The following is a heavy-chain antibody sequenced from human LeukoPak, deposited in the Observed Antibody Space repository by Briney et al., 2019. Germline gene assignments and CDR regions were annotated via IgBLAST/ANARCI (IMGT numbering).Heavy chain of an antibody. CDR1: GGSFRAYY. Sequence: SEPLSFTCGVYGGSFRAYYWSGIRRSPGKGLEWIGEINQRGRTNDNPSLKSRVTISVDPSKNPSSLKLSSVTAADTAVYYCARGRHVHYIVVVPAALKPFAYWGQGTLVTVSS. CDR3: ARGRHVHYIVVVPAALKPFAY. CDR2: INQRGRT. V-gene: IGHV4-34*01. J-gene: IGHJ4*02. D-gene: IGHD2-2*01.